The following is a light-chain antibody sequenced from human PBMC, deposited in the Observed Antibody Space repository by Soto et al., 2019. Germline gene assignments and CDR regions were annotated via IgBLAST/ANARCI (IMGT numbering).Light chain of an antibody. J-gene: IGKJ3*01. CDR3: QQRSSWPLT. CDR2: DAF. Sequence: EIVLTQSPATLSLSPGERATLSCRASQSVTRYLAWYQQRPGQTPRPLIYDAFTRATGIPARFSGSGSGTDFTLSISSLEPEDFAVYYCQQRSSWPLTLGPGTKVDFK. CDR1: QSVTRY. V-gene: IGKV3-11*01.